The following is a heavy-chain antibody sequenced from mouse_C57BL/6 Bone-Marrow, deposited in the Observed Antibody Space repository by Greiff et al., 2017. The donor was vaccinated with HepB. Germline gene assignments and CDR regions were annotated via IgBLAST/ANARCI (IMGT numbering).Heavy chain of an antibody. V-gene: IGHV7-3*01. CDR1: GFTFTDYY. CDR3: ARYDYLYYAMDY. CDR2: IRNKANGYTT. D-gene: IGHD2-4*01. J-gene: IGHJ4*01. Sequence: EVKLMESGGGLVQPGGSLSLSCAASGFTFTDYYMSWVRQPPGKALEWLGFIRNKANGYTTEYSASVQGRFTISRDNSQSILYLQMNALRAEDSATYYCARYDYLYYAMDYWGQGTSVTVSS.